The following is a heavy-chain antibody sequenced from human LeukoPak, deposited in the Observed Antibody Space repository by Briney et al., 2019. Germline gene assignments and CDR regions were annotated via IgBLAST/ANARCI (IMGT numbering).Heavy chain of an antibody. V-gene: IGHV4-59*01. J-gene: IGHJ4*02. D-gene: IGHD2-15*01. CDR2: LYYNGAN. CDR1: GGSISGYY. Sequence: PSETLSLTCTVPGGSISGYYWSWIRQSPGKGLEWIGYLYYNGANDYNPSLKSRVTISVDTSKNQFSLNLSSVTASDTAVYYCARGNGWELLEYYFDHWGQGPLVTVSS. CDR3: ARGNGWELLEYYFDH.